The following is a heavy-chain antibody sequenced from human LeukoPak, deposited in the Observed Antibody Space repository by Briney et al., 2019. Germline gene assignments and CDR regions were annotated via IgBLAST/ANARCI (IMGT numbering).Heavy chain of an antibody. CDR2: IYPGDSDT. Sequence: GESLKISCKGSGYSFTSYWIGWVRQMLGKGLEWMGIIYPGDSDTRYSPSFQGQVTISADKSISTAYLQWSSLKASDTAMYYCARLRMATRGPYYFDYWGQGTLVTVSS. CDR3: ARLRMATRGPYYFDY. D-gene: IGHD5-24*01. V-gene: IGHV5-51*01. J-gene: IGHJ4*02. CDR1: GYSFTSYW.